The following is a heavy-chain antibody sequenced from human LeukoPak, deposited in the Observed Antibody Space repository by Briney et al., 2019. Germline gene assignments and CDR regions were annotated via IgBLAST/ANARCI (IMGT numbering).Heavy chain of an antibody. CDR1: GGSISSYY. J-gene: IGHJ3*02. CDR2: IYYSGST. CDR3: ARPLSISGYYYDAFDI. V-gene: IGHV4-59*08. D-gene: IGHD3-22*01. Sequence: SETLSLTCTVSGGSISSYYWSWIRQPPGKGLEWIGYIYYSGSTNYNPSLKSRVTISVDTSKNQFSLKLTSVTAADTAVYYCARPLSISGYYYDAFDIWGQGTLVTVSS.